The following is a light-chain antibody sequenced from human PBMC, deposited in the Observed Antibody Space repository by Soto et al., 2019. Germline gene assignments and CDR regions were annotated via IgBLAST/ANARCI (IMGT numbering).Light chain of an antibody. CDR1: QSLTTTY. CDR2: GAS. Sequence: EIVLTPSPGTLSLSPGDRATLSGRASQSLTTTYLAWYQHKPGQAPRLLIYGASSRATGIPERFSGSGSGTDFTLTIDSLEPEDCAIYYCQQYGSSPYTFGQGTRMEIK. V-gene: IGKV3-20*01. CDR3: QQYGSSPYT. J-gene: IGKJ5*01.